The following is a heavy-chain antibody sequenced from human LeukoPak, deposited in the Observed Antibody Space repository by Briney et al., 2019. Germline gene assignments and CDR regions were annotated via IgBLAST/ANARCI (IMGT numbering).Heavy chain of an antibody. CDR1: GFTFSSYS. CDR2: ISSSSSTI. V-gene: IGHV3-48*01. D-gene: IGHD1-20*01. J-gene: IGHJ4*02. CDR3: ARVADNWNFDY. Sequence: GGSLRLSCAASGFTFSSYSMNWVRQAPGKGLEWVSYISSSSSTIYYADSVKGRFTISRDNAKNSLYLQMNSLRAEDTAVYYCARVADNWNFDYWGQGTLVTVSS.